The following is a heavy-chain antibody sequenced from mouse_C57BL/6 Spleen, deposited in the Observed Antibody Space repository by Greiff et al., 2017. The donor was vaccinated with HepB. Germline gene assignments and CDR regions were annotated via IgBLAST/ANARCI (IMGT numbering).Heavy chain of an antibody. CDR3: ASRYSNYLDY. CDR1: GYTFTSYW. D-gene: IGHD2-5*01. Sequence: QVQLQQPGAELVMPGASVKLSCKASGYTFTSYWMHWVKQRPGQGLEWIGEIYPSDSYTNYNQKFKGKSTLTVDKSSSTAYMQLSSLTSEDSAVYYCASRYSNYLDYWGQGTTLTVSS. J-gene: IGHJ2*01. CDR2: IYPSDSYT. V-gene: IGHV1-69*01.